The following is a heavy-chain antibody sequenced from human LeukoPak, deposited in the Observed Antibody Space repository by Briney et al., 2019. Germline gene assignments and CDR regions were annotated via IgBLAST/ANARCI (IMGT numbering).Heavy chain of an antibody. Sequence: PSETLSLTCTVSGGSISSYYWSWIRQPPGKGLEWIGYIYYSGSTNYNPSLKSRVTISVDTSKNQFSLKLSSVTAADTAVYYCARGPYDFWSGYPYGFDYWGQGTLVTVSS. CDR2: IYYSGST. CDR3: ARGPYDFWSGYPYGFDY. J-gene: IGHJ4*02. CDR1: GGSISSYY. V-gene: IGHV4-59*12. D-gene: IGHD3-3*01.